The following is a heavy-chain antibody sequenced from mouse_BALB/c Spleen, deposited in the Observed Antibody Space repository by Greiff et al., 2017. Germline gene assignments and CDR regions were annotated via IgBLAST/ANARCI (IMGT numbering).Heavy chain of an antibody. V-gene: IGHV5-6-3*01. CDR2: INSNGGST. J-gene: IGHJ1*01. D-gene: IGHD1-1*01. Sequence: EVKLMESGGGLVQPGGSLKLSCAASGFTFSSYGMSWVRQTPDKRLELVATINSNGGSTYYPDSVKGRFTISRDNAKNNLYLQMSSLKSEDTAMYYCARDWISLYGSSYEWYFDVWGAGTTVTVSS. CDR3: ARDWISLYGSSYEWYFDV. CDR1: GFTFSSYG.